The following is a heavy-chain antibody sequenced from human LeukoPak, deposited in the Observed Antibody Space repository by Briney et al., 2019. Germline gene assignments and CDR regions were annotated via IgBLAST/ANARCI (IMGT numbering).Heavy chain of an antibody. Sequence: GGSLRLSCAASGFTFSSYEMNWVRQAPGKGLEWVSYISSSGSTIYYADSVKGRFTISRDNAKNSLYLQMNSLRAEDTAVYYCARDIRSYYFDSSGYSRDIDYWGQGSLVTVSS. J-gene: IGHJ4*02. D-gene: IGHD3-22*01. CDR3: ARDIRSYYFDSSGYSRDIDY. CDR2: ISSSGSTI. CDR1: GFTFSSYE. V-gene: IGHV3-48*03.